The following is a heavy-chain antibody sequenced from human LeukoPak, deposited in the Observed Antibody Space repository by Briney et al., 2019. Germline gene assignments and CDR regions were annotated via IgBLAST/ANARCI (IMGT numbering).Heavy chain of an antibody. CDR1: GFTFSSYS. Sequence: GGSLRLSCAASGFTFSSYSMNWVRQAPGKGLEWVSSISSSSSYIYYADSVKGRFTISRDNSKNTLYLQMNSLRAEDTAVYYCARAIAVAATGVLNYWGQGTLVTVSS. CDR2: ISSSSSYI. D-gene: IGHD6-19*01. CDR3: ARAIAVAATGVLNY. J-gene: IGHJ4*02. V-gene: IGHV3-21*01.